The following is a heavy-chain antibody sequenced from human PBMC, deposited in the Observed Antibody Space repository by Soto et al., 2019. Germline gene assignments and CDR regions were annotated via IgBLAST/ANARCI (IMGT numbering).Heavy chain of an antibody. V-gene: IGHV3-74*01. D-gene: IGHD5-18*01. CDR3: ARVNPGYSYVNY. Sequence: EVQLVESGGGLVQPGGSLRLSCAASGFTFSSYWMLWVRQAPGKGLVWVSRINSDGSTTSYADSVKGRFTISRDNAKNTLYLKMNSLRAEDTAVYYCARVNPGYSYVNYWGHGTLVTVSS. J-gene: IGHJ4*01. CDR2: INSDGSTT. CDR1: GFTFSSYW.